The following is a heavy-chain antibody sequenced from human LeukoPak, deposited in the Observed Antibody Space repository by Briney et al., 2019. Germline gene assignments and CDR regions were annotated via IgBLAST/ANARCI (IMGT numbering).Heavy chain of an antibody. D-gene: IGHD3-22*01. CDR3: VRGEDDSSGYPEGVFDY. V-gene: IGHV3-21*05. CDR2: ISGSGSYI. CDR1: GFTFSSYA. Sequence: GGSLRLSCAASGFTFSSYAMSWVRQAPGKGLEWVSYISGSGSYINYADSMMGRFTVSRDNAKNSLYLQMNSLRAEDTAVYYCVRGEDDSSGYPEGVFDYWGQGTLVTVSS. J-gene: IGHJ4*02.